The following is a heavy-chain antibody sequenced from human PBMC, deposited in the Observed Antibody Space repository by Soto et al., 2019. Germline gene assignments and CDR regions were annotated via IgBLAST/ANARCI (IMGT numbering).Heavy chain of an antibody. Sequence: EVQLVESGGGLVKPGGSLRLSCAASGFTFSSYSMNWVRQAPGKGLEWVSSISSSSSYIYYADSVKGRFTISRDNAKNSRYLQRNSLRPEDAAVYYGAIHRLYDFYDYWGKGTLVTVSS. V-gene: IGHV3-21*01. J-gene: IGHJ4*02. D-gene: IGHD3-3*01. CDR2: ISSSSSYI. CDR1: GFTFSSYS. CDR3: AIHRLYDFYDY.